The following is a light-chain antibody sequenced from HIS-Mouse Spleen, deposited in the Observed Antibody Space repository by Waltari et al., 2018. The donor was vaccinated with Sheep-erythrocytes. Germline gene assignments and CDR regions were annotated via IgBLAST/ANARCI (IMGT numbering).Light chain of an antibody. CDR1: SSDVGSYNL. CDR2: EGR. V-gene: IGLV2-23*01. Sequence: QSALTQPASVSGSPGQSITISCTGTSSDVGSYNLVSWYQQHPGKAPKLMIYEGRKLPSGVSKRFAGCKSGNTASLTISGLQAEDEADYYCCSYAGSSTPWVFGGGTKLTVL. CDR3: CSYAGSSTPWV. J-gene: IGLJ3*02.